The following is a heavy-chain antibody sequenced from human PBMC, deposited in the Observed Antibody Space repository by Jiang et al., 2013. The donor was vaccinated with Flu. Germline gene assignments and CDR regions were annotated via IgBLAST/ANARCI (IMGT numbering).Heavy chain of an antibody. CDR2: IYYSGST. V-gene: IGHV4-59*08. CDR3: ARTNIAVAGTLDY. J-gene: IGHJ4*02. Sequence: SGSGLVKPSETLSLTCTVSGGSISSYYWSWIRQPPGKGLEWIGYIYYSGSTNYNPSLKSRVTISVDTSKNQFSLKLSSVTAADTAVYYCARTNIAVAGTLDYWGQGTLVTVSS. D-gene: IGHD6-19*01. CDR1: GGSISSYY.